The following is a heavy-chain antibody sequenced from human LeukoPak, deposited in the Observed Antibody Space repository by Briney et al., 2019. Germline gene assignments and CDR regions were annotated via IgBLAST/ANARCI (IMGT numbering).Heavy chain of an antibody. Sequence: ASVKVSCTASGGTFSNYSISWVRQAPGQGLEWMGGIIPIFGTANYAQKFRGRVTITTDEFTSTAYMELSSLRSEDTAVYYCARGIEVLGYEYYCYYMDVWGKGTTVTVSS. CDR2: IIPIFGTA. J-gene: IGHJ6*03. CDR1: GGTFSNYS. CDR3: ARGIEVLGYEYYCYYMDV. V-gene: IGHV1-69*05. D-gene: IGHD6-19*01.